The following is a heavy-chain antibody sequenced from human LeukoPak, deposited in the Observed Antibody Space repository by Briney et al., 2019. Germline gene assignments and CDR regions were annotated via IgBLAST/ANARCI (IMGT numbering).Heavy chain of an antibody. J-gene: IGHJ3*02. Sequence: GGSLRLSCAASGFTFSSYAMSWVRQAPGKGLEWVSAISGSGGSTYYADSVKGRFTISRDNSKNTLYLQMNSLRAEDTAVYYCAKVYDYVWGSYPDAFDIWGQGTMVTVSS. CDR3: AKVYDYVWGSYPDAFDI. D-gene: IGHD3-16*02. V-gene: IGHV3-23*01. CDR1: GFTFSSYA. CDR2: ISGSGGST.